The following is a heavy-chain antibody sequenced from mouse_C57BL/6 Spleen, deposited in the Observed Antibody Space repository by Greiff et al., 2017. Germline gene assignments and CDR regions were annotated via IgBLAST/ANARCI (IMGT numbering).Heavy chain of an antibody. D-gene: IGHD2-1*01. CDR1: GYSITSGYY. Sequence: ESGPGLVKPSQSLSLTCSVTGYSITSGYYWNWIRQFPGNKLEWMGYISYDGSNNYNPSLKNRISITRDTSKNQFFLKLNSVTTEDTATYYCARGGNYLYYFDYWGQGTTLTVSS. V-gene: IGHV3-6*01. CDR3: ARGGNYLYYFDY. CDR2: ISYDGSN. J-gene: IGHJ2*01.